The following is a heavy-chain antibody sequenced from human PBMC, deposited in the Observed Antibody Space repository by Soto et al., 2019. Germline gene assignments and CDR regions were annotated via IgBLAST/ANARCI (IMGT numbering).Heavy chain of an antibody. J-gene: IGHJ4*02. V-gene: IGHV4-34*01. CDR1: GGSFSGYY. CDR2: INHSGST. Sequence: SETLSLTCAVYGGSFSGYYWSWIRQPPGKGLEWIGEINHSGSTNYNPSLKSRVTISVDTSKNQFSLKLSSVTAADTAVYYCASGSRYSSSWLDYWGQGTLVTVSS. CDR3: ASGSRYSSSWLDY. D-gene: IGHD6-13*01.